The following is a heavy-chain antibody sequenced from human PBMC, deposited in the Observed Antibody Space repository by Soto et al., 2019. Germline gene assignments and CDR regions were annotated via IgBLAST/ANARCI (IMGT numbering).Heavy chain of an antibody. CDR3: ARGIAARVIDY. J-gene: IGHJ4*02. V-gene: IGHV4-61*01. D-gene: IGHD6-6*01. Sequence: SETLSLTCTVSGGSVSSGSYYWSWIRQPPGKGLEWIGYIYYSGSTDYNPSLKSRVTISVDTSKNQFSLKLSSVTAADTAVYYCARGIAARVIDYWGQGTLVTVSS. CDR1: GGSVSSGSYY. CDR2: IYYSGST.